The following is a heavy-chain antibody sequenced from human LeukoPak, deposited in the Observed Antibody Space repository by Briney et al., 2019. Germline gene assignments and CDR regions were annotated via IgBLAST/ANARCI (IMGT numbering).Heavy chain of an antibody. CDR2: ISTSGESA. Sequence: GGSLRLSCPVSGFTFSSYAMSWVRQAPGRGLEWVSVISTSGESAYYADSVKGRFTISRDNSKNTLYLQMNSLRAEDTAVYYCSQAGGGRRHAFDYWGQGILVTVSS. V-gene: IGHV3-23*01. J-gene: IGHJ4*02. CDR3: SQAGGGRRHAFDY. D-gene: IGHD1-1*01. CDR1: GFTFSSYA.